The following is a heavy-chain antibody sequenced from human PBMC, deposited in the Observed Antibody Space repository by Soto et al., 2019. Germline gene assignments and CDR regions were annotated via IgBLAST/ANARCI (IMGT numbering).Heavy chain of an antibody. CDR2: MNPDSGHA. CDR1: GYTFTNSD. V-gene: IGHV1-8*01. Sequence: QVQLVQSGAEVKKPGASVKVSCKASGYTFTNSDINWVRQAPGQGLEWMGWMNPDSGHAAYAQKFQGRVTLTTSTSTSTMYMEMRSLESEDTAVYYCARRPHCSGGICYYGLDNWGQGTLVTVSS. D-gene: IGHD2-15*01. CDR3: ARRPHCSGGICYYGLDN. J-gene: IGHJ4*02.